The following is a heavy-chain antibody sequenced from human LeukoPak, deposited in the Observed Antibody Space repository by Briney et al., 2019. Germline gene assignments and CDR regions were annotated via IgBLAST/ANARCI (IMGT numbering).Heavy chain of an antibody. V-gene: IGHV4-39*07. Sequence: PSETLSLTCTVSGGSISSSSYYWGWIRQPPGKGLEWIGSIYYSGSTYYNPSLKSRVTISVDTSKNQFSLKLSSVTAADTAVYYCARDIAAAGSLWGQGTLVTVSS. D-gene: IGHD6-13*01. J-gene: IGHJ4*02. CDR1: GGSISSSSYY. CDR2: IYYSGST. CDR3: ARDIAAAGSL.